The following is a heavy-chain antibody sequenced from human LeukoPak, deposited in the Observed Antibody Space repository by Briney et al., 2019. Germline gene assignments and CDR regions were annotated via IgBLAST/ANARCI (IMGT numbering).Heavy chain of an antibody. CDR1: RFTFSDYG. D-gene: IGHD4-23*01. V-gene: IGHV3-30*18. CDR2: ISYDGSNK. J-gene: IGHJ4*02. Sequence: GRSLRLSCTASRFTFSDYGMHWVRQAPGQGLESVAFISYDGSNKYYVDSVKGRFTISRDNSKNTLYLQMNSLRAEDTAVYYCAKELDYGGNSPFHYWGQGTLVTVSS. CDR3: AKELDYGGNSPFHY.